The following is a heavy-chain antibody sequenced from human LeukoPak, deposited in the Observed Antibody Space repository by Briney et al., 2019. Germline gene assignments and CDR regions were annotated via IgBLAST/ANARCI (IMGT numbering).Heavy chain of an antibody. Sequence: GGSLRLSCAASGFTFSSYSMNWVRQAPGKGLEWVSSISSSSSYIYYADSVKGRFTISRDNAKNSLYLQMNSLRAEDTAVYYCAREGPWGTGTTSNAFDIWGQGTMVTVSS. D-gene: IGHD1-7*01. CDR1: GFTFSSYS. V-gene: IGHV3-21*01. CDR3: AREGPWGTGTTSNAFDI. J-gene: IGHJ3*02. CDR2: ISSSSSYI.